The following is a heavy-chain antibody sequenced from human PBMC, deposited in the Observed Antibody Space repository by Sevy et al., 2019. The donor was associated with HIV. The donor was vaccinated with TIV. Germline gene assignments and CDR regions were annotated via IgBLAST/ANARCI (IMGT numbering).Heavy chain of an antibody. J-gene: IGHJ4*02. CDR3: AGENAWGRGYS. Sequence: SETLSLTCTVSGGSITSLYWNWIRQPPGKGLGWIGNIYYNGHINYNPSLKSRVTLSLDTSKNQFSLRLSSVTAADTAMYYCAGENAWGRGYSWGQGTLVTASS. V-gene: IGHV4-59*08. D-gene: IGHD1-26*01. CDR1: GGSITSLY. CDR2: IYYNGHI.